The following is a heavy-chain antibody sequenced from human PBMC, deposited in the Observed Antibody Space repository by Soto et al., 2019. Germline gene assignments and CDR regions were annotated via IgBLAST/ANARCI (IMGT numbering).Heavy chain of an antibody. D-gene: IGHD3-22*01. Sequence: SLKISCKGSGYSFTSHWINWGRQIPGKGLWWMGRIDPSDSYTNYSPSFQGHVTISADKSTSTAYLQWSSLKASDTAMYYCARRLYYHDSSGYSYDAFDIWGQGTMVTVSS. CDR1: GYSFTSHW. J-gene: IGHJ3*02. V-gene: IGHV5-10-1*01. CDR3: ARRLYYHDSSGYSYDAFDI. CDR2: IDPSDSYT.